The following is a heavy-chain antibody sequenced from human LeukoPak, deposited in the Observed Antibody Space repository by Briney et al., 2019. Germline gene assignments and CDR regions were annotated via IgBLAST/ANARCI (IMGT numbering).Heavy chain of an antibody. D-gene: IGHD6-19*01. Sequence: SVKVSCKASGGTFSSYAISWVRQAPGQGLEWMGGIIPIFGTANYAQKFQGRVTITADKSTSTAYMELSSLRSEDTVVYYCARDARAVAGPTLDYWGQGTLVTVSS. CDR2: IIPIFGTA. CDR1: GGTFSSYA. CDR3: ARDARAVAGPTLDY. V-gene: IGHV1-69*06. J-gene: IGHJ4*02.